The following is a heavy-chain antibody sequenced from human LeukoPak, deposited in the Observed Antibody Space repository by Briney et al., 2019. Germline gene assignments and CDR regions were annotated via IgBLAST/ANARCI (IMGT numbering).Heavy chain of an antibody. CDR3: ARGFLFPYSSSWYILGDMDV. Sequence: PGGSLRLSCAASGFTFSSYWMHWVRQAPGKGLVWVSRINSDGSSTSYADSVKGRFTIYRDNAKNTLYLQMNSLRAEDTAVYYCARGFLFPYSSSWYILGDMDVWGKGTTVTVSS. CDR1: GFTFSSYW. J-gene: IGHJ6*03. V-gene: IGHV3-74*01. D-gene: IGHD6-13*01. CDR2: INSDGSST.